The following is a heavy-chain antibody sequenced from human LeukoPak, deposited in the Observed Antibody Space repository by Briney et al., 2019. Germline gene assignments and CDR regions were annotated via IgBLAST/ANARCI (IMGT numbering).Heavy chain of an antibody. Sequence: GGSLRLSCAASGFTFDDYAMHWVRQAPGKGLEWVSGISWNSGSVGYADSAKGRFTISRDNAKNSLYLQMNSLRAEDTALYYCAKGARYNWNDGSYFDYWGQGTLVTVSS. V-gene: IGHV3-9*01. CDR1: GFTFDDYA. J-gene: IGHJ4*02. D-gene: IGHD1-1*01. CDR3: AKGARYNWNDGSYFDY. CDR2: ISWNSGSV.